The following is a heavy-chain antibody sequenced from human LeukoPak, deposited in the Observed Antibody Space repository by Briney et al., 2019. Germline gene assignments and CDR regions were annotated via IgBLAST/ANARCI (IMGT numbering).Heavy chain of an antibody. CDR2: IMPIFGTA. D-gene: IGHD6-13*01. CDR1: GGTFSSYA. CDR3: ASLSRGSSSWYGKYNWFDP. Sequence: SVKVSCKASGGTFSSYAISWVRQAPGQGLEWMGTIMPIFGTANYAQKFQGRVTITTDESTSTAYMELSSLRSEDTAVYYCASLSRGSSSWYGKYNWFDPWGQGALVTVSS. J-gene: IGHJ5*02. V-gene: IGHV1-69*05.